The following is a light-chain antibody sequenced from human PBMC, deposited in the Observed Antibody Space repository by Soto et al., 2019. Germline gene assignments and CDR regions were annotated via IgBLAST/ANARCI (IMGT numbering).Light chain of an antibody. CDR1: SSDVGAYNY. V-gene: IGLV2-14*03. J-gene: IGLJ2*01. Sequence: QSALTQPASVSGSPGQSITISCTGTSSDVGAYNYVSWYQQHPGKAPKFMIYDVSNRPSGVSDRFSGSKSGNTASLTISGLQAEDEAEYYCSSYTSSSTLVFGGGTKLTVL. CDR3: SSYTSSSTLV. CDR2: DVS.